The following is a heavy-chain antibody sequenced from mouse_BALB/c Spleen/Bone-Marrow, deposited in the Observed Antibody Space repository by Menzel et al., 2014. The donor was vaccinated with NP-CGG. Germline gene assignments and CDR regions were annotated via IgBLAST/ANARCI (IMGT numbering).Heavy chain of an antibody. D-gene: IGHD1-1*01. J-gene: IGHJ1*01. V-gene: IGHV1-9*01. CDR2: ILPGSGGT. CDR1: GYTFSRYW. CDR3: ARWGYGSSYVGYFDV. Sequence: VQLQQSGAELMKPGASVKISCKATGYTFSRYWIEWVKQRPGHGLEWIGEILPGSGGTNYNEKFKGKATFTADTSSNTAYMQLSSLTSEDSAVYYCARWGYGSSYVGYFDVWGAGTTVTVSS.